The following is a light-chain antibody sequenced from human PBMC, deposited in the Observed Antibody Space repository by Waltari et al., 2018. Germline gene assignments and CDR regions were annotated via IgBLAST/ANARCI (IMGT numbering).Light chain of an antibody. CDR1: SSDVGSYNY. V-gene: IGLV2-8*01. CDR3: SSYAGSDNSLWI. J-gene: IGLJ1*01. CDR2: EVS. Sequence: QSALTQPPSASGSPGQSVTISRTGTSSDVGSYNYVPWYQQHPGKAPKFMIYEVSKRPSGVPDRFSGSKSGNTASLTVSGLQAEDEAVYFCSSYAGSDNSLWIFGTGTKVTV.